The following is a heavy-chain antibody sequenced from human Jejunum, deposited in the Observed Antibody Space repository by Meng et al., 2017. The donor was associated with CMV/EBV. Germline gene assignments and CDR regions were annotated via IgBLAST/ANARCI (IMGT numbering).Heavy chain of an antibody. J-gene: IGHJ4*02. Sequence: VSGGSISTYYWSWIRQPPGKGLEWLGYIYYSGSTNYHPSLKSRVTISLDTSKNQFSLKLSSVTAADTAVYYCARANSGFGGNFDYWGQGTLVTVSS. CDR2: IYYSGST. CDR3: ARANSGFGGNFDY. V-gene: IGHV4-59*01. CDR1: GGSISTYY. D-gene: IGHD4-23*01.